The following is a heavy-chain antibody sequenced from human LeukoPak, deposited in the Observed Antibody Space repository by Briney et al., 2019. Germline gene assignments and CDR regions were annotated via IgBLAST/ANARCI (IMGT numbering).Heavy chain of an antibody. CDR2: FDPEDGET. Sequence: GASVKVSCKVSGYTLTELSMHWVRQAPGKGLEWMGGFDPEDGETIYAQKFQGRVTMTEDTSTDTAYMELSSLRSEDTAVYYCATYIVVVPAAILGLDYWGQGTLVTVSS. V-gene: IGHV1-24*01. J-gene: IGHJ4*02. D-gene: IGHD2-2*01. CDR1: GYTLTELS. CDR3: ATYIVVVPAAILGLDY.